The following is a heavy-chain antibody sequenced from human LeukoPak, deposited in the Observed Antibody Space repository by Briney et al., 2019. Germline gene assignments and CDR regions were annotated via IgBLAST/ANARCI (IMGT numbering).Heavy chain of an antibody. Sequence: PSETLSLTCNVSGAAVRRYSWSWIRQPAGRGLEWIGRFYTTGSTKYNPSLKSRVTMSVDMSKNQFSLKMSSVTAADTAVYYCARDDHYTTIDTCRPDIWGQGTLVTVSS. V-gene: IGHV4-4*07. J-gene: IGHJ4*02. CDR1: GAAVRRYS. CDR2: FYTTGST. D-gene: IGHD2-2*02. CDR3: ARDDHYTTIDTCRPDI.